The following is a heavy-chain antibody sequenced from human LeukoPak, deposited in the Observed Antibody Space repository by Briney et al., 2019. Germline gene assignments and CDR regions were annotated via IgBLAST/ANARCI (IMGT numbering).Heavy chain of an antibody. Sequence: ETLSLTCTVSAYSISSGYYWGWIRQPPGKGLEWIGSIYHSGSTSYNPSHKSRVTISVDTSKNQFSLKLSSVTAADTAVYYCLAVADDYYYYMDVWGRGTTVTVSS. J-gene: IGHJ6*03. CDR2: IYHSGST. D-gene: IGHD6-19*01. CDR1: AYSISSGYY. CDR3: LAVADDYYYYMDV. V-gene: IGHV4-38-2*02.